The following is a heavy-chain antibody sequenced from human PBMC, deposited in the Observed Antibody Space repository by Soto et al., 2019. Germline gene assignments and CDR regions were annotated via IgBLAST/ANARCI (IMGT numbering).Heavy chain of an antibody. J-gene: IGHJ6*03. CDR2: INDSGST. CDR1: GGSFSGYY. CDR3: ARGLLLWFGELSRRGGYYYYMDV. D-gene: IGHD3-10*01. Sequence: QVQLQQWGAGLLKPSETLSLTCAVYGGSFSGYYWSWIRQTPGKGLEWIGEINDSGSTNYNPSLKSGVTIFVDTPKNQFSLKVSCVTAADAAVDYCARGLLLWFGELSRRGGYYYYMDVWGKGTTVTVSS. V-gene: IGHV4-34*01.